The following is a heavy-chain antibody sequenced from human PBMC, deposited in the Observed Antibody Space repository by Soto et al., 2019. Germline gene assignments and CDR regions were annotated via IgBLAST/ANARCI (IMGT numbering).Heavy chain of an antibody. V-gene: IGHV3-30*18. CDR3: AKDQSGFRRAAAADFDY. D-gene: IGHD6-13*01. CDR2: ISYDGSNK. Sequence: GGSLRLSCAASGFTFSSYGMHWVRQAPGKGLEWVAVISYDGSNKYYADSVKGRFTISRDNSKNTLYLQMNSLRAEDTAVYYCAKDQSGFRRAAAADFDYWGQGTLVTVSS. CDR1: GFTFSSYG. J-gene: IGHJ4*02.